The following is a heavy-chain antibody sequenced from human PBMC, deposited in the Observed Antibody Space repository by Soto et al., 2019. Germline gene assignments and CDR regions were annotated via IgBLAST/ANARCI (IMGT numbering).Heavy chain of an antibody. CDR3: AGMPYTSGLRFDP. CDR1: GGSISSSNW. J-gene: IGHJ5*02. Sequence: SETLSLTCAVSGGSISSSNWWSWVRQPPGKGLEWIGEIYHSGSTNYNPSLKSRVTISVDKSKNQFSLKLSSVTAADTAVYFCAGMPYTSGLRFDPWGPGTLVTVSS. CDR2: IYHSGST. V-gene: IGHV4-4*02. D-gene: IGHD6-19*01.